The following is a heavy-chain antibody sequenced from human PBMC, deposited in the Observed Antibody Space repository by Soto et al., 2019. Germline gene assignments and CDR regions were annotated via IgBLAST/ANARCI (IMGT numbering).Heavy chain of an antibody. Sequence: GGSLRLSCAASGFTFSSYAMSWVRQAPGKGLEWVSAISGSGGSTYYADSVKGRFTISRDNSKNTLYLQMNSLRAEDTAVYYCAKGYYDFWSGYDAFDIWGQGTMVTVSS. CDR3: AKGYYDFWSGYDAFDI. J-gene: IGHJ3*02. V-gene: IGHV3-23*01. D-gene: IGHD3-3*01. CDR2: ISGSGGST. CDR1: GFTFSSYA.